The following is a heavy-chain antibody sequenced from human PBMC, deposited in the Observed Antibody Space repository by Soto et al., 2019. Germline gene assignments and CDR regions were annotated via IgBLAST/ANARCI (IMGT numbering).Heavy chain of an antibody. Sequence: SETLSLTCTVSGGSISSYYLSWIRQPPGKGLEWIGYIYYSGSTNYNPSLKSRVTISVDTSKNQFSLKLSSVTAADTAVYYCARGGSDTMVRGVWGYYYYYMDVWGKGTTVTVSS. CDR2: IYYSGST. J-gene: IGHJ6*03. D-gene: IGHD3-10*01. V-gene: IGHV4-59*01. CDR3: ARGGSDTMVRGVWGYYYYYMDV. CDR1: GGSISSYY.